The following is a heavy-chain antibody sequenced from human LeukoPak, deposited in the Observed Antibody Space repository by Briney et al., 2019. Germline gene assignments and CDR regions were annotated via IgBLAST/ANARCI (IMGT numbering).Heavy chain of an antibody. D-gene: IGHD2-2*01. CDR2: IWYDGSNK. J-gene: IGHJ5*02. V-gene: IGHV3-33*06. Sequence: PGGSLRLSCAASGFTFSSYAMTWVRQAPGKGLEWVAVIWYDGSNKYYADSVKGRFAISRDNSKNTLYLQMNSLRAEDTAVYYCAKGRYCSSTSCGSHWFDPWGQGTLVTVSS. CDR3: AKGRYCSSTSCGSHWFDP. CDR1: GFTFSSYA.